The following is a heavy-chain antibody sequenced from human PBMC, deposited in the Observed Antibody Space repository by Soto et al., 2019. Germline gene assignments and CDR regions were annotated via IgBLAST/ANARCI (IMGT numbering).Heavy chain of an antibody. V-gene: IGHV4-34*01. Sequence: ASETLSLTCAVYGGSFSGYYWSWIRQPPGKGLEWIGEINHSGSTNYNPSLKSRVTISVDTSKNQFSLKLSSVTAADTAVYYCARGAYDFWSGYYYYGMDVWGQGTKVTVSS. J-gene: IGHJ6*02. D-gene: IGHD3-3*01. CDR2: INHSGST. CDR3: ARGAYDFWSGYYYYGMDV. CDR1: GGSFSGYY.